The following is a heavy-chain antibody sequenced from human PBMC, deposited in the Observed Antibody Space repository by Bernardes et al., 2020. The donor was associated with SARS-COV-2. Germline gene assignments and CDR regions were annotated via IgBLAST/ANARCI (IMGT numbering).Heavy chain of an antibody. CDR3: ARDSPSDDYSYYYGMDV. J-gene: IGHJ6*02. CDR2: LSTDGSTI. D-gene: IGHD4-4*01. Sequence: GGSLRLSCAASGFTFSSYWMHWVRQAPGKGLEWVTGLSTDGSTIRCADSVKGRFTISRDNAKNSLYLQMNSLRAEDTAVYYCARDSPSDDYSYYYGMDVWGQGTTVTVSS. CDR1: GFTFSSYW. V-gene: IGHV3-74*01.